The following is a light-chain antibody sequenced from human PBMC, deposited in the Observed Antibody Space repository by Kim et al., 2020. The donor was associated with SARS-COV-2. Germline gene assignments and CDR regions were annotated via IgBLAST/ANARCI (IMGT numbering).Light chain of an antibody. V-gene: IGLV1-44*01. Sequence: GQRVTISCSGSSSNNESNTVNWYQQLPGTAPKLLIYSNNQRPSGVPDRFSGSKSGTSASLAISGHQSEDEADYYCAAWDDRLNGVVFGGGTQLTVL. J-gene: IGLJ2*01. CDR1: SSNNESNT. CDR3: AAWDDRLNGVV. CDR2: SNN.